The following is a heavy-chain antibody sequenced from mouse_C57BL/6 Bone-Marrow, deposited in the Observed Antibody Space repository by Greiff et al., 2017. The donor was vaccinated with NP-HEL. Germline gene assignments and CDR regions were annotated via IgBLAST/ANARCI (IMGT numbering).Heavy chain of an antibody. J-gene: IGHJ4*01. CDR2: IYPGDGDT. V-gene: IGHV1-82*01. Sequence: QVQLQQSGPELVKPGASVKISCKASGYAFSSSWMNWVKQRPGKGLEWIGRIYPGDGDTTYNGKFKGKATLTAAKSSCTAYMQLSSLKSEDSAVYVCANNYDNDGYAMDYWGQGTSVTVSS. CDR3: ANNYDNDGYAMDY. D-gene: IGHD2-4*01. CDR1: GYAFSSSW.